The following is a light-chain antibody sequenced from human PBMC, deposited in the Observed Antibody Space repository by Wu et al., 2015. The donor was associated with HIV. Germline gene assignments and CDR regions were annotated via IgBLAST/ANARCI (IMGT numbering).Light chain of an antibody. J-gene: IGKJ1*01. CDR1: QNVASTS. CDR3: QQYGNSPPT. V-gene: IGKV3-20*01. CDR2: DAS. Sequence: EIVLTQSPDTLSLSPGSRATLSCRASQNVASTSLAWYQQTPGRAPTLLIYDASSRAAGIPARFSGSGSGTDFTLTITRLEPEDFALYYCQQYGNSPPTFGQGTKVEVK.